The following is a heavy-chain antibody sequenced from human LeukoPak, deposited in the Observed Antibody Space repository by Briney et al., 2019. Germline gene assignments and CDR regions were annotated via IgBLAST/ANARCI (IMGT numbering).Heavy chain of an antibody. CDR1: GGSISSSSYY. Sequence: SETLSLTCTVSGGSISSSSYYWGWIRQPPGKGLEWIGSIYYSGSTYYNPSLKSRVTMSVDTSKNQFSLKLSSVTAADTAVYYCARSRYYDSSGYYLEFDYWGQGTLVTVSS. V-gene: IGHV4-39*07. J-gene: IGHJ4*02. CDR3: ARSRYYDSSGYYLEFDY. D-gene: IGHD3-22*01. CDR2: IYYSGST.